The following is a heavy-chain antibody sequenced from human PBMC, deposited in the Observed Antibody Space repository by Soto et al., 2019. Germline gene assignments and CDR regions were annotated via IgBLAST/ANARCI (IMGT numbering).Heavy chain of an antibody. J-gene: IGHJ6*02. CDR3: ARYSTGRPPILLNGMDV. CDR2: IWYDGSNK. D-gene: IGHD1-26*01. Sequence: GGSLRLSCAASGFTFSSYGMHWVRQAPGKGLEWVAVIWYDGSNKYYADSVKGRFTISRDNSKNTLYLQMNSLRAEDTAVYYCARYSTGRPPILLNGMDVWGQGTTVTVSS. V-gene: IGHV3-33*01. CDR1: GFTFSSYG.